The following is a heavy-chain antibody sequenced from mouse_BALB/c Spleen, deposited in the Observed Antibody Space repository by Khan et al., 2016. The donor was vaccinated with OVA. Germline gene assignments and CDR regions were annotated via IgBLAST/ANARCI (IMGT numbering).Heavy chain of an antibody. CDR3: ARMDTTSLDY. CDR1: GYTFTDYY. Sequence: QLQQSGTELARPGASVKLSCKASGYTFTDYYITWVKQRTGQGLEWIGEIYPGSGNTYYNEKFKGKATLTADKSSNTAYMQLSSLTSDDSAVYFCARMDTTSLDYWGQGTTLTVSS. D-gene: IGHD2-3*01. J-gene: IGHJ2*01. CDR2: IYPGSGNT. V-gene: IGHV1-77*01.